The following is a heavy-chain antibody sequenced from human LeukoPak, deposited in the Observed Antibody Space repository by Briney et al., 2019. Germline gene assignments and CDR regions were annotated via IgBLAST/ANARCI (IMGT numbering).Heavy chain of an antibody. J-gene: IGHJ3*02. CDR3: VRDGGVVVSTAPAVFDI. D-gene: IGHD2-2*01. V-gene: IGHV4-39*07. Sequence: PSETLSLTCTVSGGSISSSSYYWGWIRQPPGKGLEWIGSIYYSGSTYYNPSLKSRVTISVDTSKNQFSLKLTSVTAADTAVYYCVRDGGVVVSTAPAVFDIWGQGTMVTVS. CDR1: GGSISSSSYY. CDR2: IYYSGST.